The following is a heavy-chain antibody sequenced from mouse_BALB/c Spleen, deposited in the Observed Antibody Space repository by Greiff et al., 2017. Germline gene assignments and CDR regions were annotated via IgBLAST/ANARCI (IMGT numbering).Heavy chain of an antibody. CDR2: INPGSGGT. J-gene: IGHJ4*01. D-gene: IGHD2-2*01. CDR1: GYAFTNYL. CDR3: AREGGYDVGYAMDY. Sequence: QVQLKESGAELVRPGTSVKVSCKASGYAFTNYLIEWVKQRPGQGLEWIGVINPGSGGTNYNEKFKGKATLTADKSSSTAYMQLSSLTSDDSAVYFCAREGGYDVGYAMDYWGQGTSVTVSS. V-gene: IGHV1-54*01.